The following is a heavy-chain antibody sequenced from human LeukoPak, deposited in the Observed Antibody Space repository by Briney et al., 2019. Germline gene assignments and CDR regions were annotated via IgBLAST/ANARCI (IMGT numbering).Heavy chain of an antibody. Sequence: PGGSLRLSCAASGFTSSSYAMSWVRQAPGKELEWVSAISGSGGSTYYADSVKGRFTISRDNSKNTLYLQMNSLRAEDTAVYYCARFTPYYDILTGSGMDVWGQGTTVTVSS. J-gene: IGHJ6*02. CDR2: ISGSGGST. CDR1: GFTSSSYA. D-gene: IGHD3-9*01. CDR3: ARFTPYYDILTGSGMDV. V-gene: IGHV3-23*01.